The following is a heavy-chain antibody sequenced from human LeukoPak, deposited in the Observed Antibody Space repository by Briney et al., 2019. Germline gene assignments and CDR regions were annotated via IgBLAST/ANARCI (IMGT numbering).Heavy chain of an antibody. V-gene: IGHV3-21*01. CDR1: GFTFSSYS. D-gene: IGHD6-13*01. Sequence: GGSLRLSYAAAGFTFSSYSMNWVREAPGKGLEWVSSISSSSTYIYYADSVKGRFTISRDNAKNSLHLQMNSLRAEDTAVYYCARDLKQQLEEIDYWGQGTLVTVSS. J-gene: IGHJ4*02. CDR2: ISSSSTYI. CDR3: ARDLKQQLEEIDY.